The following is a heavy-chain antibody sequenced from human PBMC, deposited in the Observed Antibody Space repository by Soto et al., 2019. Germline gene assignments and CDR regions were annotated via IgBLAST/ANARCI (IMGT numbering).Heavy chain of an antibody. CDR2: IYYSGST. CDR3: ARHQRDGYSSSWYWFDP. Sequence: SETLSLTCTVSGGSISSSSYYWGWIRQPPGKGLEWIGSIYYSGSTYYNPSLKSRVTISVDTSKNQFSLKLSSVTAADTAVYYCARHQRDGYSSSWYWFDPWGQGTLVTVSS. J-gene: IGHJ5*02. V-gene: IGHV4-39*01. CDR1: GGSISSSSYY. D-gene: IGHD6-13*01.